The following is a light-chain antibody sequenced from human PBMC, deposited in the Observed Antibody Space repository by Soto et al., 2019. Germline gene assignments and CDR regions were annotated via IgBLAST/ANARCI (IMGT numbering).Light chain of an antibody. CDR1: SSDVGGYNY. J-gene: IGLJ2*01. V-gene: IGLV2-11*01. CDR2: DVS. CDR3: CSYAGSYTFDVL. Sequence: QSALTQPRSVSGSPGQSVTISCTGTSSDVGGYNYVSWYQQHPGKAPKLMIYDVSKRPSGVPDRFSGSKSGNTASLTISGLQAEDEADYYYCSYAGSYTFDVLFGGGTKLTVL.